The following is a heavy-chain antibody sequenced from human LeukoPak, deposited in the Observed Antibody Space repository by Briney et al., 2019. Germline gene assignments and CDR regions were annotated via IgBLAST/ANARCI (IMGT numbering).Heavy chain of an antibody. D-gene: IGHD6-19*01. Sequence: GASVKASCKASGYTFTSYGISWVRQAPGQGLEWMGWISAYNGNTNYAQKVRGRVTMTTDTSTSTAYMELRSLRSDDTAVYYCAREAVAGTFAADYWGQGTLVTVSS. J-gene: IGHJ4*02. V-gene: IGHV1-18*01. CDR2: ISAYNGNT. CDR3: AREAVAGTFAADY. CDR1: GYTFTSYG.